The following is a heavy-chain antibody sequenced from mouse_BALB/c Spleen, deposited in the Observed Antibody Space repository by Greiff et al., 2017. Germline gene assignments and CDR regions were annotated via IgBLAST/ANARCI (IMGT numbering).Heavy chain of an antibody. J-gene: IGHJ3*01. CDR1: GYTFTSYW. Sequence: VQLQQSGTVLARPGASVKMSCKASGYTFTSYWMHWVKQRPGQGLEWIGAIYPGNSDTSYNQKFKGKAKLTAVTSTSTAYMELSSLTSEDSAIYYCARDDLFAYWGQGTLVTVSA. D-gene: IGHD2-4*01. CDR3: ARDDLFAY. V-gene: IGHV1-5*01. CDR2: IYPGNSDT.